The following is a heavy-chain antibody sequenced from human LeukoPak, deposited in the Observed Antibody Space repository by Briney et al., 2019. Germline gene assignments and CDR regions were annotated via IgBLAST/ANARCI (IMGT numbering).Heavy chain of an antibody. V-gene: IGHV1-2*02. Sequence: ASVKVSCKASGYTFTGYYMHWVRQAPGQGLEWMGWINSNSGGTNYAQKFQGRVTMTRDTSISTAYMELSRLRSDDTAVYYCARDYCTNGVCYTYFDYWGQGTLVTVSS. CDR3: ARDYCTNGVCYTYFDY. J-gene: IGHJ4*02. CDR1: GYTFTGYY. D-gene: IGHD2-8*01. CDR2: INSNSGGT.